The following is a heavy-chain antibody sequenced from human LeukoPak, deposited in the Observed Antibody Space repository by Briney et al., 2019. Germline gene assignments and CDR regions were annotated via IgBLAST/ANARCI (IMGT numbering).Heavy chain of an antibody. CDR2: ITADSGTT. V-gene: IGHV3-48*02. Sequence: GGSLRLSCAASGFSFSTYVMTWVRQAPGKGLEWVSYITADSGTTYYADSVKGRFTISRDNAKNSLYLQMNSLRDEDTAVYYCASRDYFDYWGQGTLVTVSS. J-gene: IGHJ4*02. CDR3: ASRDYFDY. CDR1: GFSFSTYV.